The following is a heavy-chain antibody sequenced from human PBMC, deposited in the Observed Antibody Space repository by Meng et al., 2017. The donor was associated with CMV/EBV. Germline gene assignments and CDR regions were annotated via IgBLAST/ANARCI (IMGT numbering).Heavy chain of an antibody. V-gene: IGHV4-4*07. Sequence: QVSLQESGHGRVKPSDHLSLPCTVVGGSSSSYYWSWIRQSAGKGLEWIGRIYTSGRTNYTPSLKSRVTMSVDTSKNQFSLKLSSVTAADTAVYYCARAAVDLSKDYFDYWGQGTLVTVSS. D-gene: IGHD2-15*01. CDR3: ARAAVDLSKDYFDY. CDR1: GGSSSSYY. J-gene: IGHJ4*02. CDR2: IYTSGRT.